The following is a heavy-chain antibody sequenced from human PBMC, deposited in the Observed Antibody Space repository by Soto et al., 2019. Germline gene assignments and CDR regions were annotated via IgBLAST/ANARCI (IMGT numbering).Heavy chain of an antibody. Sequence: QLQLQESGPGLVKPSETLSLTCTVSGGSISSSSYYWGWIRQPPGKGLEWIGSIYYSGSTYYNPSLKSRVTISVDTSKNQFSLKLSSVTAADTAVYYCARLSRAPLYSYGYGERGGDYWGQGTLVTVSS. V-gene: IGHV4-39*01. D-gene: IGHD5-18*01. CDR2: IYYSGST. CDR1: GGSISSSSYY. CDR3: ARLSRAPLYSYGYGERGGDY. J-gene: IGHJ4*02.